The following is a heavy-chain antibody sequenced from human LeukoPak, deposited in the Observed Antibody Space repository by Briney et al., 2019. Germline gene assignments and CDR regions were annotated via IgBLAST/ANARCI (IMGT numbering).Heavy chain of an antibody. D-gene: IGHD1-14*01. Sequence: PSETLSLTCTVSDGSISNYYWNWIRQPPGKGLEWLAYIYTGGSTNYNPSLKGRVTMSLDTSKNQFSLGLTSVTAADTAVYYCARARRKVGINYYYYMDVWGKGTTVTVSS. CDR2: IYTGGST. CDR3: ARARRKVGINYYYYMDV. CDR1: DGSISNYY. V-gene: IGHV4-4*09. J-gene: IGHJ6*03.